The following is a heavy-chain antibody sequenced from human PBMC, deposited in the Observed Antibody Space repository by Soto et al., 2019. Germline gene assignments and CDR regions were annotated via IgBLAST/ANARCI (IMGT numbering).Heavy chain of an antibody. V-gene: IGHV4-39*01. CDR1: GGSISSSSYY. Sequence: NPSETLSLTCTVSGGSISSSSYYWGWIRQPPGKGLEWIGSIYYSGSTYYNPSLKSRVTISVDTSKNQFSLKLSSVTAADTAVYYCARHDDGVADAFDIWGQGTMVTVSS. J-gene: IGHJ3*02. D-gene: IGHD2-8*01. CDR2: IYYSGST. CDR3: ARHDDGVADAFDI.